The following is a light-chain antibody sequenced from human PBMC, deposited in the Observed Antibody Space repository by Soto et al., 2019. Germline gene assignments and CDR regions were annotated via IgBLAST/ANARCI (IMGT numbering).Light chain of an antibody. CDR3: KSYDSSLSGYV. Sequence: QSVLTQPPSVSGAPGQRVTISCTGSSSNIGGNYDVHWFQHLPGTAPKLLIYANNNRPAGVPDRFSGSKSGTSASLAITGTQAQDQAHYYCKSYDSSLSGYVFGSGTKVTV. CDR1: SSNIGGNYD. CDR2: ANN. V-gene: IGLV1-40*01. J-gene: IGLJ1*01.